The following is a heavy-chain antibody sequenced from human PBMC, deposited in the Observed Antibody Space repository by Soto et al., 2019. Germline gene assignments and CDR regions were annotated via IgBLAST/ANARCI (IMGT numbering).Heavy chain of an antibody. V-gene: IGHV1-69*12. CDR3: ASSRKDYYYFGMEV. D-gene: IGHD6-13*01. CDR2: IIPIFGTP. Sequence: QVQLVQSGAEVKKPGSSVKVSCKASGGTFSSYAISWVRQAPGQGLEWMGGIIPIFGTPNYAQKFQGRVRITAVESTSPAYMQLSSLRSENTAVYYCASSRKDYYYFGMEVWGQGTTVTVSS. CDR1: GGTFSSYA. J-gene: IGHJ6*02.